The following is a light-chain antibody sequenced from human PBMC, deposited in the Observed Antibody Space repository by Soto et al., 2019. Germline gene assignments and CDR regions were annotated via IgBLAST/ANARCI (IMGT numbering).Light chain of an antibody. CDR2: WAS. Sequence: DIVMTQSPDSLAVSLGERATINCKSSRSVLYSSNNKNYLAWYQQKAGQPPNLLIYWASIGEAGVPDRFSGSGSGRDFTITITSLQAEDVAVYYCQQYYSTPWTFGQGTKVEMK. V-gene: IGKV4-1*01. CDR3: QQYYSTPWT. J-gene: IGKJ1*01. CDR1: RSVLYSSNNKNY.